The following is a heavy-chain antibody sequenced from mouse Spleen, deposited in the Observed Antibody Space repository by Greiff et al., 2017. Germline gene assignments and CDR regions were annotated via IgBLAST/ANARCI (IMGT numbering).Heavy chain of an antibody. Sequence: VQLQQSGAELVKPGASVKISCKASGYAFSSYWMNWVKQRPGKGLEWIGQIYPGDGDTNYNGKFKGKATLTADKSSSTAYMQLSSLTSEDSAVYFCARRDYYDGSYLYYFDYWGQGTTLTVSS. CDR1: GYAFSSYW. J-gene: IGHJ2*01. CDR2: IYPGDGDT. V-gene: IGHV1-80*01. CDR3: ARRDYYDGSYLYYFDY. D-gene: IGHD1-1*01.